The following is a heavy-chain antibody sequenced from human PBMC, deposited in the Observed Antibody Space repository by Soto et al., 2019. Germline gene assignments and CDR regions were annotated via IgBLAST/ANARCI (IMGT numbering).Heavy chain of an antibody. V-gene: IGHV3-30*18. CDR2: ISNDGTNK. Sequence: GGSLRLSCGASGFTFSNYGMNWVRQAPGKGLEWVAFISNDGTNKYYADSLKGRVIISRDNSKNTLYLQMNSLRGEDTAVYYCEKEGRYSSTSGHFYYGLDVWGQGTTVTVSS. J-gene: IGHJ6*02. CDR3: EKEGRYSSTSGHFYYGLDV. D-gene: IGHD6-13*01. CDR1: GFTFSNYG.